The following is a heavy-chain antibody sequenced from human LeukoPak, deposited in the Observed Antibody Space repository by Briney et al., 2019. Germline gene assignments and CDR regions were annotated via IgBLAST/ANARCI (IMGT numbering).Heavy chain of an antibody. CDR3: ARALRVRGVGLSYFDY. CDR1: GYTFTGYY. V-gene: IGHV1-46*01. CDR2: INPSGGST. D-gene: IGHD3-10*01. J-gene: IGHJ4*02. Sequence: ASVKVSCKASGYTFTGYYMHWVRQAPGQGLEWMGIINPSGGSTSYAQKFQGRVTMTRDTSTSTVYMELSSLRSEDTAVYYCARALRVRGVGLSYFDYWGQGTLVTVSS.